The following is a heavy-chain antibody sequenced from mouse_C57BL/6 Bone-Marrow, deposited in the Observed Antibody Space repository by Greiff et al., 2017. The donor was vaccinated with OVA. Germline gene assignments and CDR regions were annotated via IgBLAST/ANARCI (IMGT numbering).Heavy chain of an antibody. CDR3: TRNSSEDYFDY. D-gene: IGHD1-1*01. J-gene: IGHJ2*01. CDR1: GFTFSSYA. V-gene: IGHV5-9-1*02. Sequence: EVKLMESGEGLVKPGGSLKLSCAASGFTFSSYAMSWVRQTPEKRLAWVAYISSGGDYIYYADTVKGRFTISRDNARNTLYLQMSSLKSEDTAMYYCTRNSSEDYFDYWGQGTTLTVSS. CDR2: ISSGGDYI.